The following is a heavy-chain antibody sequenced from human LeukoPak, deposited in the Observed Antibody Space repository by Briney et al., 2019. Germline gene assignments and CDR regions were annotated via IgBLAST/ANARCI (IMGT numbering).Heavy chain of an antibody. CDR1: GLSLNYDW. CDR3: ARERYCSSSSCPGALDI. V-gene: IGHV3-15*05. CDR2: IKSKTDGETT. J-gene: IGHJ3*02. Sequence: GGSLRLSCVASGLSLNYDWMSWVRQAPGKGLEWVGRIKSKTDGETTGYAAPVKGRFTISRDDPKNTLYLQMNSLETEDTAVYHCARERYCSSSSCPGALDIWGQGTEVTVSS. D-gene: IGHD2-2*01.